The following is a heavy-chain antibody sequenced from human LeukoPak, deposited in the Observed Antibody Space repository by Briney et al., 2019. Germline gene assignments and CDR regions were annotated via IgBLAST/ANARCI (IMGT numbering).Heavy chain of an antibody. CDR1: GGSISSSGYY. CDR2: IYYSGST. Sequence: SETLSLTCSVSGGSISSSGYYWGWVRQPPGKGLERIGSIYYSGSTYYNPSLKSRVTISVDASKNQFSLKLSSVTAADTAVYYCARREGARPMDYWGQGILVTVSS. CDR3: ARREGARPMDY. V-gene: IGHV4-39*01. D-gene: IGHD6-6*01. J-gene: IGHJ4*02.